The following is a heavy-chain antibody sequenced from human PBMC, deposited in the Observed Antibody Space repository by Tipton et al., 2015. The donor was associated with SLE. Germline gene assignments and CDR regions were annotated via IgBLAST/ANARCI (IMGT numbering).Heavy chain of an antibody. Sequence: TLSLTCTVSGGSISSYYWSWIRQPAGKGLEWIGRIYTSGSTNYNPSLKSRVTMSVDTSKNQFSLKLSSVTAADTAVYYCARGHSSGWYDSRDAFGIWGQGTMVTVSS. V-gene: IGHV4-4*07. CDR3: ARGHSSGWYDSRDAFGI. J-gene: IGHJ3*02. CDR2: IYTSGST. D-gene: IGHD6-19*01. CDR1: GGSISSYY.